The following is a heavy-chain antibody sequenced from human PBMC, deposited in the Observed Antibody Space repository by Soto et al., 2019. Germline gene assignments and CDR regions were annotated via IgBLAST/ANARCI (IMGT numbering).Heavy chain of an antibody. CDR2: IGSDGRGT. J-gene: IGHJ4*02. CDR1: GFTFSTYW. Sequence: EVQLVESGGGLVQPGGSLRLSCAASGFTFSTYWMHWVRQVPGKGLVWVSRIGSDGRGTNYADSVKGRFTVSRDNAKSTLYLQMNSLRAEDTAVYYCARDASNSGDSWGQGTLVTVSS. D-gene: IGHD4-4*01. V-gene: IGHV3-74*01. CDR3: ARDASNSGDS.